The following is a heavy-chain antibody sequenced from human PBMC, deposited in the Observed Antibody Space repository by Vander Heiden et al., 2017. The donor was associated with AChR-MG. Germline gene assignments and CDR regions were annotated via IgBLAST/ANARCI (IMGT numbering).Heavy chain of an antibody. CDR1: GGTFSSYA. D-gene: IGHD2-15*01. CDR3: ASYCSGGSCQSSDAFDI. J-gene: IGHJ3*02. V-gene: IGHV1-69*01. Sequence: QVQLVQSGAEVKKPGSSVKASCKASGGTFSSYAISWVRQAPGQGLEWMGGIIPIFGTANYAQKFQGRVTITADESTSTAYMELSSLRSEDTAVYYCASYCSGGSCQSSDAFDIWGQGTMVTVSS. CDR2: IIPIFGTA.